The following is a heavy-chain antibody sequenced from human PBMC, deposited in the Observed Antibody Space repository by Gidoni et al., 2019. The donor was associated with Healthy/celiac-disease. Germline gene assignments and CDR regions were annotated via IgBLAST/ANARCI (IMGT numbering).Heavy chain of an antibody. D-gene: IGHD2-15*01. CDR3: ARIVSVVVVAASTNWFDP. CDR1: GFSLSNARMG. Sequence: QVTLTESGPVLVQPTETLTLTCTVSGFSLSNARMGVSWIRQPPGKALEWLAHIFSNDEKSYSTSLKSRLTIAKDTSKSQVVLTMTNMDPVDTATYYCARIVSVVVVAASTNWFDPWGQGTLVTVSS. V-gene: IGHV2-26*01. J-gene: IGHJ5*02. CDR2: IFSNDEK.